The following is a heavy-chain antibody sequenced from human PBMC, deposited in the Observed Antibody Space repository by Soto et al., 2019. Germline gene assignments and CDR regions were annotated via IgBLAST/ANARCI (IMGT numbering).Heavy chain of an antibody. CDR2: IYYSGST. J-gene: IGHJ4*01. Sequence: SETLSLTCTFSGGSISSDDYYLSWVRQPPGTGLEWIGNIYYSGSTYYNPSLKSRVTISVDTSKNQFSLKLSSVTAADTAVYYCARTNSGVAGATYAKPFDCWGQGTLVTVSS. V-gene: IGHV4-30-4*01. CDR1: GGSISSDDYY. D-gene: IGHD1-26*01. CDR3: ARTNSGVAGATYAKPFDC.